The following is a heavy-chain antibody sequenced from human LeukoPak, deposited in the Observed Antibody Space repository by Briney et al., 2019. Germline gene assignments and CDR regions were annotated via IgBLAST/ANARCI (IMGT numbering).Heavy chain of an antibody. CDR3: ARMPSTEIYYSYYMDV. CDR1: EFSLRSYT. Sequence: GGALRLSCGDSEFSLRSYTMNWVRQAPGKGLEWVSGISAYGGSTYYADSVRGRFTISRDASNNTLYLQMDSLGTEDTAVYYCARMPSTEIYYSYYMDVWGKGTTVTVSS. J-gene: IGHJ6*03. D-gene: IGHD2-2*01. CDR2: ISAYGGST. V-gene: IGHV3-23*01.